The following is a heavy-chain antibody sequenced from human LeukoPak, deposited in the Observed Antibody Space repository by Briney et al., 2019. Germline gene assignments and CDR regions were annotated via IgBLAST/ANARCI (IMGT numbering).Heavy chain of an antibody. CDR2: ISSSSSSYI. V-gene: IGHV3-21*01. Sequence: GGSLRLSCAASGFTFSSYSMNWVRQAPGKGLEWVSSISSSSSSYIYYADSVKGRFTISRDNAKNSLYLQMNSLRAEDTAVYYCARDLHFVVVPAAPWEDYWGQGTLVTVSS. CDR3: ARDLHFVVVPAAPWEDY. CDR1: GFTFSSYS. D-gene: IGHD2-2*01. J-gene: IGHJ4*02.